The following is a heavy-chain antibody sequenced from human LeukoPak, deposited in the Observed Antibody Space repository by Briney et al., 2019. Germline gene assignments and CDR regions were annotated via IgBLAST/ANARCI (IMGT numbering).Heavy chain of an antibody. CDR2: IYYSGST. V-gene: IGHV4-59*08. D-gene: IGHD2-15*01. Sequence: SETLSLTCAVSGASISSRYYWSWIRQPPGKGLEWIGYIYYSGSTNYNPSLKSRVTISVDTSKNQFSLKLSSVTAADTAVYYCARQHCSGGSCYSNGLDYWGQGTLVTVSS. CDR3: ARQHCSGGSCYSNGLDY. J-gene: IGHJ4*02. CDR1: GASISSRYY.